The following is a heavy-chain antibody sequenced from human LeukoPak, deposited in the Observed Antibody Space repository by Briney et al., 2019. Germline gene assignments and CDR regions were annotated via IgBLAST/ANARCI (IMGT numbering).Heavy chain of an antibody. V-gene: IGHV4-59*11. CDR1: GGSITSHY. Sequence: SETLSLTCTVSGGSITSHYWSWIRQPPGKGLEWIGYIYYSGSTNYNPSLKSRVTISVDTSKNQFSLKLSSVTAADTAVYYCARGAARLWDYWGQGTLVTVSS. CDR3: ARGAARLWDY. J-gene: IGHJ4*02. CDR2: IYYSGST. D-gene: IGHD6-6*01.